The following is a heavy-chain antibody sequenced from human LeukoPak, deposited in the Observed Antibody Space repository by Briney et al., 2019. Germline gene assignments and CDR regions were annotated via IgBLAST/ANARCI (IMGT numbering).Heavy chain of an antibody. CDR2: IIPIFGTA. Sequence: ASVKVSCKASGGTFSSYAISWVRQAPGQGLEWMGGIIPIFGTANYAQKFQGGVTITTDESTSTAYMEPSSLRSEDTAVYYCARGDLGYCSSTSCYPSNWFDPWGQGTLVTVSS. J-gene: IGHJ5*02. CDR3: ARGDLGYCSSTSCYPSNWFDP. CDR1: GGTFSSYA. V-gene: IGHV1-69*05. D-gene: IGHD2-2*01.